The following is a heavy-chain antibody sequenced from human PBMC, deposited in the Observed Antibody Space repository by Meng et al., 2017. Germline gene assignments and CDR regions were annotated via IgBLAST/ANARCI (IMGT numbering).Heavy chain of an antibody. CDR3: ATGAAAADH. J-gene: IGHJ4*02. CDR2: IERKSDGGTI. Sequence: EGQLVEAGGGLGKPGGSLTLSCVASGLRFTDAWMSWVRQAPGKGLEWVGRIERKSDGGTIYYAAPVKGRFTISRDDSKNTLYLQMDSLINEDTAVYFCATGAAAADHWGQGTLVTVSS. CDR1: GLRFTDAW. V-gene: IGHV3-15*04. D-gene: IGHD6-13*01.